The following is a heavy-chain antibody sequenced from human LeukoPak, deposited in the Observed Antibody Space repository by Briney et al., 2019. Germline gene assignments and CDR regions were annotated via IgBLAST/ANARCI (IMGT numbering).Heavy chain of an antibody. CDR3: ARASSSDSLIAAAGKI. Sequence: GGSLRLSCAASGFTFSSYTMHWVRQAPRGAVEWVALISYDGTNEYYADSVKGRFIISRDNSKKTVYLQMNSLRAEDTAVYYCARASSSDSLIAAAGKIWGQGTLVTVSS. V-gene: IGHV3-30-3*01. CDR2: ISYDGTNE. J-gene: IGHJ4*02. CDR1: GFTFSSYT. D-gene: IGHD6-13*01.